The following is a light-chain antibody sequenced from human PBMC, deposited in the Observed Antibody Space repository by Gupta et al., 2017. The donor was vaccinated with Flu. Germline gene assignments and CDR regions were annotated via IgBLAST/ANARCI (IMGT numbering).Light chain of an antibody. CDR1: SSDVGGSDY. Sequence: QSALTKPASVSGSPGQSIPISCTGTSSDVGGSDYVSWYQQHPNKAPKPIIYYVTNRPSGVSSRFSGSKSGNTASLTISGLQAEDETDDYCSSYTSGSTFYVFGTGTKVTVL. V-gene: IGLV2-14*01. J-gene: IGLJ1*01. CDR3: SSYTSGSTFYV. CDR2: YVT.